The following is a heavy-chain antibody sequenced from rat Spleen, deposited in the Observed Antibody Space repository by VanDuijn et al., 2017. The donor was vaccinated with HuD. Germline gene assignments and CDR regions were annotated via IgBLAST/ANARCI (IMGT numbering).Heavy chain of an antibody. CDR3: AKGYNTRRGWFAY. Sequence: QVQLKESGPGLVQPSQTLSLTCTVSGLSLTSNGVSWIRQPPGKGLEWIAAISSGRSTYYNSGLKSRLSISRDTSKSQVFLKVTSLQPEDTGTYYCAKGYNTRRGWFAYWGPGTMVTVSS. J-gene: IGHJ2*01. CDR2: ISSGRST. CDR1: GLSLTSNG. D-gene: IGHD1-11*01. V-gene: IGHV2S12*01.